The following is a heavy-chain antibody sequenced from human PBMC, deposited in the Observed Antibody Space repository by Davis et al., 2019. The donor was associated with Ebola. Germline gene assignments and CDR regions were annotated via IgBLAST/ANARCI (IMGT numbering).Heavy chain of an antibody. Sequence: GESLKISCAASGFTFSSYAMSWVRQAPGKGLEWVSAISGSGGSTYYADSVKGRFTISRDNSKNTLYLQMNSLRAEDTAVYYCAKDLGVVLRHDYSNYYYYGMDVWGQGTTVTVSS. V-gene: IGHV3-23*01. CDR1: GFTFSSYA. CDR3: AKDLGVVLRHDYSNYYYYGMDV. CDR2: ISGSGGST. J-gene: IGHJ6*02. D-gene: IGHD4-11*01.